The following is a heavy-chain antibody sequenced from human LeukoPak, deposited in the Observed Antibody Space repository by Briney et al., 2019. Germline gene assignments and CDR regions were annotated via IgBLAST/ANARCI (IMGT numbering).Heavy chain of an antibody. CDR3: ARDDFWSGYYYY. V-gene: IGHV4-34*01. D-gene: IGHD3-3*01. J-gene: IGHJ4*02. Sequence: SETLSLTCAVYGGSFSGYYWSWIRQPPGKGLEWIGEINHSGSTNYNPSPKSRVTISVDTSKNQFSLKLSSVTAADTAVYYCARDDFWSGYYYYWGQGTLVTVSS. CDR2: INHSGST. CDR1: GGSFSGYY.